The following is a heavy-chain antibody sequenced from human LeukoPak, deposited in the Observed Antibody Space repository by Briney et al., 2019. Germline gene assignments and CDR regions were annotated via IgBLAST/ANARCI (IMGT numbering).Heavy chain of an antibody. CDR2: IYGSGT. CDR3: ARGLRSFDSSSPFDY. J-gene: IGHJ4*02. D-gene: IGHD3-9*01. V-gene: IGHV4-4*07. CDR1: GGSISSDY. Sequence: SETLSLTCTVSGGSISSDYWSWIRQPAGKGLEWVGRIYGSGTNYNPSLKSRVTISVDTSKNQFSLKLSSVTAADTAVYYCARGLRSFDSSSPFDYWGQGTLVTVSS.